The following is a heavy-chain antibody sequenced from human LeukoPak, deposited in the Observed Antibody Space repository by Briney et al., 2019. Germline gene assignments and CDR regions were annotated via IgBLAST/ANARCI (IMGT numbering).Heavy chain of an antibody. J-gene: IGHJ4*02. CDR3: AKERNYFGSGSSTEFEF. CDR2: ISYDGTNK. D-gene: IGHD3-10*01. V-gene: IGHV3-30*18. CDR1: GFTLSSYD. Sequence: GRSLRLSCAAFGFTLSSYDMHWVRQAPGKGLEWVAVISYDGTNKYYADDSVKGRFTISRDNSRDTLYLQMNSLSAEDTAVYYCAKERNYFGSGSSTEFEFWGQGTLVTVSS.